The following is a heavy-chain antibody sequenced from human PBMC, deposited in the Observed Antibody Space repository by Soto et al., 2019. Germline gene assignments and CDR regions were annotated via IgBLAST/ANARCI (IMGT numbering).Heavy chain of an antibody. CDR3: ARGYFDWLSNNWFDP. CDR1: GGSISTGGYY. J-gene: IGHJ5*02. Sequence: SETLSLTCTVSGGSISTGGYYWGWIRQPPGKGLEWIGSIYYSGTAYYNPSLKSRLTISVDTSKNQFSLKLSSVTAADTAVYYCARGYFDWLSNNWFDPWGRGTLVTVSS. V-gene: IGHV4-39*07. D-gene: IGHD3-9*01. CDR2: IYYSGTA.